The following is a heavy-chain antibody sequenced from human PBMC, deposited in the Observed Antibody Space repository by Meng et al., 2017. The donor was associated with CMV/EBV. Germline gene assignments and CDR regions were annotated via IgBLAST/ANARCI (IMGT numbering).Heavy chain of an antibody. D-gene: IGHD6-19*01. J-gene: IGHJ6*02. CDR1: GFTFSDYY. V-gene: IGHV3-11*04. CDR2: ISSSGSTI. Sequence: GGSLRLSCAASGFTFSDYYMSWIRQAPGKGLEWVSYISSSGSTIYYADSVKGRFTISRDNSKNTLYLQMNSLRAEDTAVYYCAREERSGWKYYYGMDVWGQGTTVTVSS. CDR3: AREERSGWKYYYGMDV.